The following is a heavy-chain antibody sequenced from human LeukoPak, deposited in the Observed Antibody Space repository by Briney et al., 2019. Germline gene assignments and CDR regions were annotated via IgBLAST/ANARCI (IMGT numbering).Heavy chain of an antibody. CDR1: GGSISSGGYY. D-gene: IGHD6-6*01. Sequence: KTSETLSLTCTVSGGSISSGGYYWSWIRQHPGKGLEWIGYIYYSGSTHYNPSLKSRVTISVDTSKNQFSLKLSSVTAADTAVYYCARGRHSSSSFAFDIWGQGTMVTVSS. V-gene: IGHV4-31*03. CDR3: ARGRHSSSSFAFDI. J-gene: IGHJ3*02. CDR2: IYYSGST.